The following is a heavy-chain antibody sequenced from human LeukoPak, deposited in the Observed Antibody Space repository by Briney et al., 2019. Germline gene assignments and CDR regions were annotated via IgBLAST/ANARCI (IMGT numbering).Heavy chain of an antibody. J-gene: IGHJ5*02. CDR2: IYDTGAT. Sequence: SSETLSLTCTVSGGSISGYYWSWIRQPPGKRLEWIGYIYDTGATNYNPSLKSRFTISIDTSKNQFSLNLSSVTAADTAVYYCARLPLIATTRGGFDPWGQGTLVTVSS. CDR1: GGSISGYY. V-gene: IGHV4-59*08. D-gene: IGHD1/OR15-1a*01. CDR3: ARLPLIATTRGGFDP.